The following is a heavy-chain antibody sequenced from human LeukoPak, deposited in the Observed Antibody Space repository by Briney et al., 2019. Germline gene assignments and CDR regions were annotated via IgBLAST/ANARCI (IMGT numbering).Heavy chain of an antibody. CDR1: DASFSGYY. Sequence: SETLSLTCTVYDASFSGYYWSWIRQPPGKGLEWIGEINHSGSTNYNPSLKSRVTISVDTSKNQFSLKLTSVTAADTAVYYCARGGTTVTLDPFDYWGQGTPVTVSS. D-gene: IGHD4-17*01. J-gene: IGHJ4*02. CDR2: INHSGST. CDR3: ARGGTTVTLDPFDY. V-gene: IGHV4-34*01.